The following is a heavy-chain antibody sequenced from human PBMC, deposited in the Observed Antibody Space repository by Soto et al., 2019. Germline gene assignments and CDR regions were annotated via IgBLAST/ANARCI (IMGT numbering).Heavy chain of an antibody. J-gene: IGHJ6*02. CDR1: GFTFSSYA. D-gene: IGHD6-19*01. CDR2: ISYDGSNK. V-gene: IGHV3-30-3*01. CDR3: ARDPWAVAGTRDYYYYGMDV. Sequence: PGGSLRLSCAASGFTFSSYAMHWVRQAPGKGLEWVAVISYDGSNKYYADSVKGRFTISRDNSKNTLYLQMNSLRAEDTAVYYCARDPWAVAGTRDYYYYGMDVWGQGTTVTVSS.